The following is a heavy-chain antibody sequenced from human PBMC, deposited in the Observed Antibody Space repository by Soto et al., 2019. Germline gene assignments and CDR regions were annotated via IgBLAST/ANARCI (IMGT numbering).Heavy chain of an antibody. J-gene: IGHJ5*02. CDR3: ARAHCSSTSCLTNWFDP. CDR2: ISSSGSTI. Sequence: QVQLVESGGGLVKPGGSLRLSCAASGFTFSDYYMSWIRQAPGKGLEWVSYISSSGSTIYYADSVKGRFTISRDNAKNSLYMQRNSRRAEDTAVYYCARAHCSSTSCLTNWFDPWGQGTLVTVSS. D-gene: IGHD2-2*01. CDR1: GFTFSDYY. V-gene: IGHV3-11*01.